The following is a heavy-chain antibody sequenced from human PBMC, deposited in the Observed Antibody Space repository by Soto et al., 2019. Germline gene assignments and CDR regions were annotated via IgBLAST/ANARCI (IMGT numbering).Heavy chain of an antibody. CDR2: ISYDGSNK. D-gene: IGHD3-22*01. J-gene: IGHJ4*02. Sequence: QVQLVESGGGVVQPGRSLRLSCAASGFTFSSYAMHWVRQAPGKGLEWVAVISYDGSNKYYADSVKGRLTISRDNSKNTLYLQMNSLRAEDTAVYYCARDSAGPQYYYDSSGYSTPDYWGQGTLVTVSS. V-gene: IGHV3-30-3*01. CDR1: GFTFSSYA. CDR3: ARDSAGPQYYYDSSGYSTPDY.